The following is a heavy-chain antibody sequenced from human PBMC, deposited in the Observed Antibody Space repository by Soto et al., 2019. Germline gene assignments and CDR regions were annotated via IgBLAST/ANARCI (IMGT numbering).Heavy chain of an antibody. CDR3: VRGGGGGLFDP. J-gene: IGHJ5*02. V-gene: IGHV3-11*06. D-gene: IGHD2-15*01. CDR1: GFTFGDSY. CDR2: ISPGSRYP. Sequence: PGGSMRLSCAGSGFTFGDSYMSWIRQAPGKGLEWLSYISPGSRYPAYADSVKGRFTISRDNAKRSLYLQMMSLTAEDTAIYYCVRGGGGGLFDPWGQGTMVTVSS.